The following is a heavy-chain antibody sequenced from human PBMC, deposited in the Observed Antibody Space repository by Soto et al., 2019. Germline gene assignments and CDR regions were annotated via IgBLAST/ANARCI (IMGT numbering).Heavy chain of an antibody. CDR2: VYYLGST. CDR1: GGFISNYY. D-gene: IGHD3-10*01. CDR3: ARDGYDGSGSPYPAY. V-gene: IGHV4-59*01. J-gene: IGHJ4*02. Sequence: SETLSLTCTVSGGFISNYYWSWIRQSPERGLEWIGYVYYLGSTDYNPSLKSRVTISVDTSKRQFSLRLSSVTAADAAIYYCARDGYDGSGSPYPAYWGPGTQVTVSS.